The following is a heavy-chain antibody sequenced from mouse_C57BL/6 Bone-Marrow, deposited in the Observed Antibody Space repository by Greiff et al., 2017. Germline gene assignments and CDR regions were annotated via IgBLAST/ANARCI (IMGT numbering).Heavy chain of an antibody. CDR3: ARVGYYWFAY. CDR1: GYTFTSYG. V-gene: IGHV1-81*01. CDR2: IYPRSGNT. Sequence: QVQLQQSGAELARPGASVKLSCKASGYTFTSYGISWVKQRTGQGLEWSGEIYPRSGNTYYNEKFKGKATLTADKSSSTAYMELRSLTSEDSAVYFCARVGYYWFAYWGQGTLVTVSA. J-gene: IGHJ3*01. D-gene: IGHD2-3*01.